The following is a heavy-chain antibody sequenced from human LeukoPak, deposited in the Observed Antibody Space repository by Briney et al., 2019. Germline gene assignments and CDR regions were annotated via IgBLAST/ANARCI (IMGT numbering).Heavy chain of an antibody. CDR2: ISGSGGST. CDR1: GFTFSSYW. D-gene: IGHD3-22*01. V-gene: IGHV3-23*01. Sequence: GGSLILSCAASGFTFSSYWMGWVRQAPGKGLEWVSAISGSGGSTYYADSVKGRFTISRDNSKNTLDLQMNSLRAEDTAVYYCAKDQVSDYYDSSGRFDFWGQGTLVTVSS. CDR3: AKDQVSDYYDSSGRFDF. J-gene: IGHJ4*02.